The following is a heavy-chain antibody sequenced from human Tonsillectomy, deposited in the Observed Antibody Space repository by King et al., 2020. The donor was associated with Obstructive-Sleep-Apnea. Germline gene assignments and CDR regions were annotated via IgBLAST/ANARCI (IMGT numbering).Heavy chain of an antibody. CDR3: ARGSGAAAVNWFDP. Sequence: VQLQQWGAGLLKPSETLSLTCAVYGGSFSDYYWSWIRQPPGKGLEWIGEINHSGSTNYNPSLKSRVTISFDTSNNQFSLKLSSLTAADTAVYYCARGSGAAAVNWFDPWGQGTLVTVSS. D-gene: IGHD6-13*01. V-gene: IGHV4-34*01. CDR2: INHSGST. CDR1: GGSFSDYY. J-gene: IGHJ5*02.